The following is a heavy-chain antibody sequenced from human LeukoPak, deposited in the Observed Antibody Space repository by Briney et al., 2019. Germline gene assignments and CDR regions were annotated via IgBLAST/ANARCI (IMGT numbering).Heavy chain of an antibody. Sequence: PGGSLRLSCAASGFTFSSYWMHWVRQAPGKGLEWVSAISGSGGSTYYADSVKGRFTISRDNSKNTLYLQMNSLRAEDTAVYYCAKDNSSSWWTNYFDYWGQGTLVTVSS. CDR3: AKDNSSSWWTNYFDY. J-gene: IGHJ4*02. D-gene: IGHD6-13*01. CDR1: GFTFSSYW. V-gene: IGHV3-23*01. CDR2: ISGSGGST.